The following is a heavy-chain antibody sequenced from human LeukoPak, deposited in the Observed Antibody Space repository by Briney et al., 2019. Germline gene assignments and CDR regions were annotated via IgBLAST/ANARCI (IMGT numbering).Heavy chain of an antibody. CDR3: ARGDYDYAWGSYHLNWFDP. CDR2: INAGNGNT. D-gene: IGHD3-16*02. V-gene: IGHV1-3*01. CDR1: GYTFTSYA. J-gene: IGHJ5*02. Sequence: GASVKVSCKASGYTFTSYAMHWVRQAPGQRLEWMGWINAGNGNTKYSQKFQGRVTITRDTSASTAYMELSSLRSEDTAVYYCARGDYDYAWGSYHLNWFDPWGQGTLVTVSS.